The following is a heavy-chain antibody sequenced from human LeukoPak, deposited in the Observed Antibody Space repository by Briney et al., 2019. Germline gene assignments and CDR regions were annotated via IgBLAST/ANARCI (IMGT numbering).Heavy chain of an antibody. D-gene: IGHD4-17*01. J-gene: IGHJ4*02. Sequence: GESLKISCKGSGYSFTRYWIAWVRQMPGKGLEWMGIIYPGDSDTRYSPSFQGQVTISADKSISTAYLQWSSLRASDTAMYYCVRPVNYGDHGDYWGQGTLVTVSS. CDR3: VRPVNYGDHGDY. CDR1: GYSFTRYW. CDR2: IYPGDSDT. V-gene: IGHV5-51*01.